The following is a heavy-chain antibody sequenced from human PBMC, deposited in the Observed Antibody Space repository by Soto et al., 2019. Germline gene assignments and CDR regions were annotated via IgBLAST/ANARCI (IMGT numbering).Heavy chain of an antibody. Sequence: VGSLRLSCVGTGFSFSSYSMHWVRQAPGKGLEWVAVVSFDGNNKYYANSVKDRFTVSRDNSKNTMYVQMNSLKPEDTAVYYCARDRRFGNGYSLGFDYWGQGT. D-gene: IGHD5-18*01. V-gene: IGHV3-30-3*01. CDR2: VSFDGNNK. CDR1: GFSFSSYS. J-gene: IGHJ4*02. CDR3: ARDRRFGNGYSLGFDY.